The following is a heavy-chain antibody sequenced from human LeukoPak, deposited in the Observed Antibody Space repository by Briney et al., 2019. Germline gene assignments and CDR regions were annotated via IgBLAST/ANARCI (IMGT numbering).Heavy chain of an antibody. Sequence: GASVKVSCKASGYTFTSYGISWVRQAPGQGLEWMGWISAYNGNTNYAQKLQGRVTMTTDTSTSTAYMELRSLGSDDTAVYYCARDSEGTYYDILTGYTPGGYWGQGTLVTVSS. V-gene: IGHV1-18*01. CDR3: ARDSEGTYYDILTGYTPGGY. CDR1: GYTFTSYG. J-gene: IGHJ4*02. D-gene: IGHD3-9*01. CDR2: ISAYNGNT.